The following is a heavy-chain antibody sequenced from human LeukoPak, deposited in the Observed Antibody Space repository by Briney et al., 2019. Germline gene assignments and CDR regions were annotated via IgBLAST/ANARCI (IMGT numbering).Heavy chain of an antibody. CDR3: ARDNLGYCSGGSCYSDWFDP. D-gene: IGHD2-15*01. J-gene: IGHJ5*02. CDR1: GGSIGSYY. V-gene: IGHV4-59*01. CDR2: IYYSGST. Sequence: PTETLSLTCTVSGGSIGSYYWSWIRQPPGKGLEWIGYIYYSGSTNYNPSLKSRVTISVDTSKNQFSLKLSSVTAADTAVYYCARDNLGYCSGGSCYSDWFDPWGQGTLVTVSS.